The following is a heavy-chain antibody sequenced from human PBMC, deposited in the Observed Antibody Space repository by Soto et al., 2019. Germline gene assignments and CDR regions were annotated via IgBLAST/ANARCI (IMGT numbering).Heavy chain of an antibody. CDR1: GYTFTSYG. Sequence: QVQLVQSGAEVKKPGASVKVSCKASGYTFTSYGISWVRQAPGQGLEWMGWISAYNGNTNYAQKLQGRVTMTTDTPTSTAYMELRSRRSDDTAVYYCARDEGVRGVTDYGMDVWGQGTTVTVSS. CDR3: ARDEGVRGVTDYGMDV. D-gene: IGHD3-10*01. J-gene: IGHJ6*02. V-gene: IGHV1-18*01. CDR2: ISAYNGNT.